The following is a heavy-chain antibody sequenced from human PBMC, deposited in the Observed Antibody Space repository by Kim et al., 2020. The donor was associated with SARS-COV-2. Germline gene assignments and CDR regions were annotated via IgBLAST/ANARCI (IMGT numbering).Heavy chain of an antibody. CDR3: ARDIGSTSCY. CDR2: YI. V-gene: IGHV3-21*01. J-gene: IGHJ4*02. D-gene: IGHD2-2*01. Sequence: YIYYADSVKGRFTISRDNAKNSLYLQMNSLRAEDTAVYYCARDIGSTSCYWGQGTLVTVSS.